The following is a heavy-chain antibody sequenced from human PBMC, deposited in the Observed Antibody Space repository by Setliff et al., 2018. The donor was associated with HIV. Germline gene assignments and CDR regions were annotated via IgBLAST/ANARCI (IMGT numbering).Heavy chain of an antibody. Sequence: LRLSCSASGFTLSSYWMTWVRQTPGKGLECVANINQDGSEKYYLDSVKGRFTISRDNAKNTVYLQMNDLRVEDTAVYFCARDRVGSTNSFDPWGQGTLVTVSS. CDR2: INQDGSEK. V-gene: IGHV3-7*01. CDR1: GFTLSSYW. J-gene: IGHJ5*02. D-gene: IGHD1-26*01. CDR3: ARDRVGSTNSFDP.